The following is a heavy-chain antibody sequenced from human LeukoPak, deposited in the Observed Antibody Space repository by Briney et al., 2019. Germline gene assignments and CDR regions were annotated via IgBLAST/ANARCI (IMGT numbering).Heavy chain of an antibody. D-gene: IGHD5-24*01. CDR3: TKGADDYKTGY. CDR1: GNSVINDNSI. Sequence: PSQTLSLICSVSGNSVINDNSIWSWIRQHPEKGLEWIGHFHPSGTTYYNPSLRSRLTISIDTSNNHFSLEMTSMTAADTAVYYCTKGADDYKTGYLGQGTLVTVSS. V-gene: IGHV4-31*02. CDR2: FHPSGTT. J-gene: IGHJ1*01.